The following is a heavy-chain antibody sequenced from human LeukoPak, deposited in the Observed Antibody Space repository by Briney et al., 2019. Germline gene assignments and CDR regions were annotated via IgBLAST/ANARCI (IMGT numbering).Heavy chain of an antibody. Sequence: ASVKVSCKASGYTFTSYGISWVRQAPGQGLEWMGWISAYNGNTNYAQKLQGRVTMTTDTSTSTAYMELRSLRSDDTAVYYCARGHTYYYGSGSYPASIDYWGQGTLVTVSS. D-gene: IGHD3-10*01. J-gene: IGHJ4*02. CDR3: ARGHTYYYGSGSYPASIDY. CDR1: GYTFTSYG. V-gene: IGHV1-18*01. CDR2: ISAYNGNT.